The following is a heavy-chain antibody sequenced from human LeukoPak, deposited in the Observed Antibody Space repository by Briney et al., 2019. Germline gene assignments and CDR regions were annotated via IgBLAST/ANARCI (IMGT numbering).Heavy chain of an antibody. CDR3: AKDHCSGGSCYWAYFDS. Sequence: GSLRLSCAASGFTFDDYAMHWVRQAPGKGLEWVSLISGDGGSTYYADSVKGRFTISRDNSKNSLYLQMNSLRTEDTALYYCAKDHCSGGSCYWAYFDSWGQGTLVTVSS. D-gene: IGHD2-15*01. V-gene: IGHV3-43*02. CDR2: ISGDGGST. J-gene: IGHJ4*02. CDR1: GFTFDDYA.